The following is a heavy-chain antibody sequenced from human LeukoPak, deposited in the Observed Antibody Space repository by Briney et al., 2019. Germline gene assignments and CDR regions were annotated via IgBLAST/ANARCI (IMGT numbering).Heavy chain of an antibody. V-gene: IGHV4-4*07. D-gene: IGHD3-9*01. Sequence: SETLSLTCTVSGDSISSYYWNWIRQPAGKGLEWIGRIYTSGSTNYNPSLKSRVTISVDTPKNQFSLKLSSVTAADTAVYYCPRASDDILTGYYNYWGQGTLVTVSS. CDR3: PRASDDILTGYYNY. J-gene: IGHJ4*02. CDR2: IYTSGST. CDR1: GDSISSYY.